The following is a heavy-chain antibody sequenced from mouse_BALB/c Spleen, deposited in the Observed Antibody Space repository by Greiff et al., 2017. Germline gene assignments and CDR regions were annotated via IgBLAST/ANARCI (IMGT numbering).Heavy chain of an antibody. J-gene: IGHJ3*01. V-gene: IGHV8-12*01. CDR2: IYWDDDK. Sequence: QVQLKESGPGILQPSQTLSLTCSFSGFSLSTSGMGVSWIRQPSGKGLEWLAHIYWDDDKRYNPSLKSRLTISKDTSRNQVFLKITSVDTADTATYYCARSRFYYYGFAYWGQGTLVTVSA. CDR1: GFSLSTSGMG. D-gene: IGHD1-1*01. CDR3: ARSRFYYYGFAY.